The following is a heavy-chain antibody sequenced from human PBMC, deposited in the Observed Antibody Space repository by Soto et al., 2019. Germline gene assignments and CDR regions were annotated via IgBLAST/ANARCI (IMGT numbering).Heavy chain of an antibody. CDR1: GFTFSGSA. CDR2: IRSKTNNYAT. CDR3: AKGSIEYSASVDN. J-gene: IGHJ4*02. D-gene: IGHD5-12*01. Sequence: EVQLVESGGGLVQPGGSLKLSCAAAGFTFSGSAVHWVRQASGRGLEWVGRIRSKTNNYATDYAASVNGRFTFSRDDSQNTVYLQMDSLRTEDTAIYFCAKGSIEYSASVDNWGQGTLVLVSS. V-gene: IGHV3-73*02.